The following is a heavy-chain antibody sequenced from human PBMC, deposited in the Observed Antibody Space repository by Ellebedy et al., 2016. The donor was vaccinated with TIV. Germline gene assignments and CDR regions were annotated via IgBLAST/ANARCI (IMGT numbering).Heavy chain of an antibody. CDR2: ISSSSSYI. V-gene: IGHV3-21*01. Sequence: GESLKIPCAASGFTFSSYSMNWVRQAPGKGLEWVSSISSSSSYIYYADSVKGRFTISRDNAKNSLYLQMNSLRAEDTAVYYCARDRRYCSSTSCWEDAFDIWGQGTMVTVSS. CDR1: GFTFSSYS. D-gene: IGHD2-2*01. J-gene: IGHJ3*02. CDR3: ARDRRYCSSTSCWEDAFDI.